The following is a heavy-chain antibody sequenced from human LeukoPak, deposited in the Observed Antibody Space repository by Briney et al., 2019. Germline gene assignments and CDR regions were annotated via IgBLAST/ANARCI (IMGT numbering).Heavy chain of an antibody. Sequence: GGSLRLSCAASGFXFSDYSITWVRQAPGKGLEWVSSISSSARSQYYPDSLKGRISISRDNAKNSLYLQMNSLRPEDTAVYYCAKGIGDYLHYYFDYWGQGTLVTVSS. CDR3: AKGIGDYLHYYFDY. CDR2: ISSSARSQ. V-gene: IGHV3-21*01. CDR1: GFXFSDYS. J-gene: IGHJ4*02. D-gene: IGHD4-17*01.